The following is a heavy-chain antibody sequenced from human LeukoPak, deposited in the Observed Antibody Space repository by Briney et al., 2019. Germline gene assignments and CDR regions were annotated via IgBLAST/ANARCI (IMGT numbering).Heavy chain of an antibody. V-gene: IGHV3-7*01. CDR1: GFTLSSYW. Sequence: TGGSLRLSCAPSGFTLSSYWMSWVRQAPGKGLEWVANIKYDGSEKDYVDSVKGRFTISRDNAKNSLYLQMNSLRAEDTAVYYCARDIAPAGLFFDYWGQGTLVTVSS. CDR2: IKYDGSEK. D-gene: IGHD6-13*01. CDR3: ARDIAPAGLFFDY. J-gene: IGHJ4*02.